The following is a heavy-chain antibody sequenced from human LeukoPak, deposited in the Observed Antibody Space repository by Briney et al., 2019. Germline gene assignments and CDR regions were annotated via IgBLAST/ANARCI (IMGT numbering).Heavy chain of an antibody. Sequence: PSQTLSLTCTVSGGSISSGDYYWSWIRQPPGKGLEWIGYIYYSGSTYYNPSLKSRVTISVDTSKNQFSLKLSSVTAADTAVYYCARLSAAYYYYYMDVWGKGTTVTVSS. V-gene: IGHV4-30-4*01. CDR3: ARLSAAYYYYYMDV. CDR2: IYYSGST. D-gene: IGHD2-15*01. CDR1: GGSISSGDYY. J-gene: IGHJ6*03.